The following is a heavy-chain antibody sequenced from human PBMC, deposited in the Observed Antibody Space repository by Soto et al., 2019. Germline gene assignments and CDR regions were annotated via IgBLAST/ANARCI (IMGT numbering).Heavy chain of an antibody. V-gene: IGHV3-23*01. CDR3: AKVRGNLYYDFWSGYFPSPPANWFDP. J-gene: IGHJ5*02. CDR1: GFTFSSYA. D-gene: IGHD3-3*01. Sequence: GGSLRLSCAASGFTFSSYAMSWVRQAPGKGLEWVSAISGSGGSTYYADSAKGRFTISRDNSKNTLYLQMNSLRAEDTAVYYCAKVRGNLYYDFWSGYFPSPPANWFDPWGQGTLVTVSS. CDR2: ISGSGGST.